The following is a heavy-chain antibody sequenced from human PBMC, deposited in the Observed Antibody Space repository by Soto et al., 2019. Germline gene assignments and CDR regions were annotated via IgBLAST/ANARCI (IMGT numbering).Heavy chain of an antibody. CDR3: ARVPSGTIDY. Sequence: VSGASIGSYYWGWVRQPPGKGLEWLGYINYRGNTNYNPSLKSRILISVDTSENQFSLKLSSVSAADTAVYYCARVPSGTIDYWGQGTLVTVSS. CDR2: INYRGNT. D-gene: IGHD1-1*01. CDR1: GASIGSYY. V-gene: IGHV4-59*01. J-gene: IGHJ4*02.